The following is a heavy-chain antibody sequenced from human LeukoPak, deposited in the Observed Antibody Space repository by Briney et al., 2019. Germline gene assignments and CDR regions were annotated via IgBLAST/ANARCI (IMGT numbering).Heavy chain of an antibody. CDR2: IKTKTDGGTT. J-gene: IGHJ3*02. Sequence: GGSLRLSCAASGFTFSNTWMCWVRQAPGKGLEWVGRIKTKTDGGTTDYAAPVKGRFTISRDDSKNTLYLQMNSLKTEDTAVYYCTNQIQGVGAFDIWGQGTMVTVSA. CDR3: TNQIQGVGAFDI. V-gene: IGHV3-15*01. CDR1: GFTFSNTW. D-gene: IGHD1-26*01.